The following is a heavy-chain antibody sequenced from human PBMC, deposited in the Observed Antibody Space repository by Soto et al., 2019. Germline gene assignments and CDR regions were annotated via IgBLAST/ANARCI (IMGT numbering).Heavy chain of an antibody. J-gene: IGHJ4*02. D-gene: IGHD3-22*01. CDR1: GFTFSNYA. V-gene: IGHV3-23*01. CDR2: LSGSGVST. Sequence: GGSLRLSCAASGFTFSNYAMTWVRQAPGKGLEWVSALSGSGVSTYYADSVTGRFTISRDNTKNIVYLQMNSLRAEDTAVFFCAKIESRFYYDSSGYYPFDYWGQGTLVTVSP. CDR3: AKIESRFYYDSSGYYPFDY.